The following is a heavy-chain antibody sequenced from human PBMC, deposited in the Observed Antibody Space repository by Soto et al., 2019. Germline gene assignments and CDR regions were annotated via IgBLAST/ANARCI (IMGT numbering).Heavy chain of an antibody. D-gene: IGHD3-3*01. CDR2: IYYSGST. V-gene: IGHV4-59*01. J-gene: IGHJ6*02. CDR3: ARVPASYYDFWSGKYGMDV. CDR1: GGSISSYY. Sequence: ASETLSLTCTVSGGSISSYYWSWIRQPPGKGLEWIGYIYYSGSTNYNPSLKSRVTISVDTSKNQFSLKLSSVTAADTAVYYCARVPASYYDFWSGKYGMDVWGQGTTVTVSS.